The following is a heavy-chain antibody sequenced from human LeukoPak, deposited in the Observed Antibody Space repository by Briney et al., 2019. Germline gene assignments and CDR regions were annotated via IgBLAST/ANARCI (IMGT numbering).Heavy chain of an antibody. CDR1: GGSISSYY. J-gene: IGHJ6*02. CDR3: ARADGYYYGMDV. CDR2: IYYSGST. D-gene: IGHD5-24*01. Sequence: SETLSLTCTVSGGSISSYYWSWIRQPPGKGLEWIGYIYYSGSTNYNPSLKSRVTISVDTSKNQFSLKMSSVTAADTAIYYCARADGYYYGMDVWGQGTTVTVSS. V-gene: IGHV4-59*01.